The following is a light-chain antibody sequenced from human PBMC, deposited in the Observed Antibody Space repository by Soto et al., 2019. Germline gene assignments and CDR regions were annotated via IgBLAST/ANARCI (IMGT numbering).Light chain of an antibody. CDR3: QQSYSTPIT. CDR1: QSISNY. CDR2: AAS. Sequence: DIQMNQSPSSLSASVGDRVTITCRASQSISNYLNWYQQKPGKAPKLLIYAASSLQSGVPSRFSGGGSGTDFTLTTSSLQPEDFATYYCQQSYSTPITFGQGTRLDIK. V-gene: IGKV1-39*01. J-gene: IGKJ5*01.